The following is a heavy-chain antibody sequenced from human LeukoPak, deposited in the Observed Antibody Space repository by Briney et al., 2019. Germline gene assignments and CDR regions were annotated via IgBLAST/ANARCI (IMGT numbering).Heavy chain of an antibody. CDR1: GFTFSSCA. D-gene: IGHD3-10*01. CDR3: AKRYGLGSSPFDY. J-gene: IGHJ4*02. Sequence: GGSLRLSCVGSGFTFSSCAMIWVRQTPGKGLEWVSVISGTGGTTYDADSVKGRFTISRDNSKNTLYLQMNSLRGEDTAVYSCAKRYGLGSSPFDYWGQGTLVTVSS. V-gene: IGHV3-23*01. CDR2: ISGTGGTT.